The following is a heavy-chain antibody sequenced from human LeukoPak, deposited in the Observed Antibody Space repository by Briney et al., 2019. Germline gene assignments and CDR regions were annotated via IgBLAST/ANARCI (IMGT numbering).Heavy chain of an antibody. D-gene: IGHD3-9*01. CDR1: GFTFSSYW. V-gene: IGHV3-7*01. CDR3: ARLVTRDLTGYLRTDYFDY. J-gene: IGHJ4*02. CDR2: IKQDGSEK. Sequence: GGSLRLFCAASGFTFSSYWMSWVRQAPGKGLEWVANIKQDGSEKYYVDPVKGRFTISRDNAKNSLYLQMNSLRAEDTAVYYCARLVTRDLTGYLRTDYFDYWGQGTLVTVSS.